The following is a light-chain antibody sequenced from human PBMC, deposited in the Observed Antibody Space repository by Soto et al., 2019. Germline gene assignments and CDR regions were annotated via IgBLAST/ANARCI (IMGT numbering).Light chain of an antibody. J-gene: IGKJ1*01. CDR2: TTS. CDR3: QQLHSFPPT. V-gene: IGKV1-9*01. Sequence: DIQLTQSPAFLSASVGDRLTITFRASQDIITFLTWYQQNPGKAPKLLIYTTSTLQSGVPSRFSGSGTGTEFTLTISSLQPEDFATYYCQQLHSFPPTFGQGTKVEI. CDR1: QDIITF.